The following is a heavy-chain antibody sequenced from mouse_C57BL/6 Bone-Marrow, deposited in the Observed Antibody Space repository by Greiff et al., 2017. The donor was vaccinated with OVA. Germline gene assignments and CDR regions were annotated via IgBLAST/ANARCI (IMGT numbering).Heavy chain of an antibody. Sequence: QVQLQQPGAELVRPGSSVKLSCKASGYTFTSYWMHWVKQRPIQGLEWIGNIDPSDSETHYNQKFKDKATLTVDKSSSTAYMQLSSLTSEDSAVYYCARGTAQALYYYAMDYWGQGTSVTVSS. CDR2: IDPSDSET. D-gene: IGHD3-2*02. CDR1: GYTFTSYW. V-gene: IGHV1-52*01. CDR3: ARGTAQALYYYAMDY. J-gene: IGHJ4*01.